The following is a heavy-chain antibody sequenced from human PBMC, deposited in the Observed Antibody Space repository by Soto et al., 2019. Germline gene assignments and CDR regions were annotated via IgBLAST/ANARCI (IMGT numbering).Heavy chain of an antibody. CDR2: ISVSGFGT. Sequence: EVQLLDSGGGLVQPGGSLRLSCAASGFTFSSYAMTWVRQAPGKGLEWVSTISVSGFGTYYADSVKGRFTISRDNSKNAQYLQMNSLRAEDTAVYYCAKLGYCSSTSCPTFNHWGQGTPVTVSS. D-gene: IGHD2-2*01. J-gene: IGHJ5*02. V-gene: IGHV3-23*01. CDR1: GFTFSSYA. CDR3: AKLGYCSSTSCPTFNH.